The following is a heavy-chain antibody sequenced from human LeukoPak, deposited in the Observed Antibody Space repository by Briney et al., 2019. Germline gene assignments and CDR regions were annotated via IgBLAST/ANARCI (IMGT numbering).Heavy chain of an antibody. Sequence: GGSLRLSCKGSGYAFSGDWMHWVRQAPGKGLVWVSRINNDGSSTGYADSVTGRFTISRDNAKNTLFLQMSRLRAEDTAVYYCASFNPISLSDYWGQGTLVTVSS. CDR1: GYAFSGDW. CDR3: ASFNPISLSDY. CDR2: INNDGSST. J-gene: IGHJ4*02. V-gene: IGHV3-74*01. D-gene: IGHD1-14*01.